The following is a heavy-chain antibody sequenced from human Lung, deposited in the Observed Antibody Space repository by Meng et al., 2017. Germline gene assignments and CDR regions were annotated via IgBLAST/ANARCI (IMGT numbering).Heavy chain of an antibody. CDR3: ARGPTTMAHDFDY. CDR1: VGSFSDYY. CDR2: INHSGST. V-gene: IGHV4-34*01. D-gene: IGHD4-11*01. J-gene: IGHJ4*02. Sequence: VPRQQCGAGRLKPSASLPRTWVVSVGSFSDYYWSWIRQAPGKGLEWIGEINHSGSTNYNPSLGSRATISVDTSQNNLSLKLSSVTAADSAVYYCARGPTTMAHDFDYWGQGTLVTVSS.